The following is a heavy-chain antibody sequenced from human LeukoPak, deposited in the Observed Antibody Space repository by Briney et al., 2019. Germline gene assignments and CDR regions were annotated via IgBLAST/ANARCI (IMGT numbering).Heavy chain of an antibody. CDR3: ARATTGIRTIDY. D-gene: IGHD1-1*01. V-gene: IGHV5-51*01. CDR1: GYSFSSYW. Sequence: GESLKISCKGSGYSFSSYWIAWVRQLPGKGLEWMGVIYPDDSDTRCSPSFQGLVTISGDKSISTAYVQWSSLEASDTAIYYCARATTGIRTIDYWGQGTLVTVSS. J-gene: IGHJ4*02. CDR2: IYPDDSDT.